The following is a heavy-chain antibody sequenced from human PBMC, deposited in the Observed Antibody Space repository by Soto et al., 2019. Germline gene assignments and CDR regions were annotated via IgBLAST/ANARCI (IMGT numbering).Heavy chain of an antibody. J-gene: IGHJ6*04. D-gene: IGHD1-26*01. CDR2: LGAARDP. Sequence: EVQLVESGGGSVQPGESLRLSCAASGFSFRDYDMHWVRQRKGKGLEWVSALGAARDPYYVGSVKGRFSVSRDNAQNSLFLQMNNLRVDDTAVYFCARAYLGRLPRRADYYYAMDVXXXGTXVTVSS. CDR3: ARAYLGRLPRRADYYYAMDV. CDR1: GFSFRDYD. V-gene: IGHV3-13*05.